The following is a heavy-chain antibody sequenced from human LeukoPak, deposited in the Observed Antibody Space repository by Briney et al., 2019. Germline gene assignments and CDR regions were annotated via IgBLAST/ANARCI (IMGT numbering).Heavy chain of an antibody. CDR3: AMGGYYDSSGYPTSHY. CDR1: GFTFSSYS. Sequence: GGSPRLSCAASGFTFSSYSMNWVRQAPGKGLEWVSSISSSSSSIYYADSVKGRFTISRDNAKNSLYLQMNSLRAEDTAVYYCAMGGYYDSSGYPTSHYWGQGTLVTVSS. CDR2: ISSSSSSI. J-gene: IGHJ4*02. V-gene: IGHV3-21*01. D-gene: IGHD3-22*01.